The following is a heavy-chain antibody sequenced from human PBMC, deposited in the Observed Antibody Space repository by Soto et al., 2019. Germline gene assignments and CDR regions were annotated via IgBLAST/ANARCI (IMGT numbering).Heavy chain of an antibody. D-gene: IGHD6-13*01. J-gene: IGHJ6*02. CDR2: ISYDGSNK. Sequence: PGGSLRLSCAASGFTFSSYAMHWVRQAPGKGLEWVAVISYDGSNKYYADSVKGRFTISRDNSKNTLYLQMNSLRAEDTAVYYCGGGIAAAGRNYYGMDVWGQGTTVTVSS. CDR1: GFTFSSYA. CDR3: GGGIAAAGRNYYGMDV. V-gene: IGHV3-30-3*01.